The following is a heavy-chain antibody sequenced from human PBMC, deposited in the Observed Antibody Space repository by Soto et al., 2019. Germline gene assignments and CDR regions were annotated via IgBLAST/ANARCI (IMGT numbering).Heavy chain of an antibody. CDR1: GFTFSNAW. CDR2: IKSKTDGGTT. Sequence: EVQLVESGGGLVKPGGSLRLSCAASGFTFSNAWMSWVRQAPGKGLEWVGRIKSKTDGGTTDYAAPVKGRFTISRDDSKNTLYLQMNSLKTEDTAVYYCATPGANYYYYYMDVAGKGTTDTVSS. V-gene: IGHV3-15*01. CDR3: ATPGANYYYYYMDV. D-gene: IGHD4-17*01. J-gene: IGHJ6*03.